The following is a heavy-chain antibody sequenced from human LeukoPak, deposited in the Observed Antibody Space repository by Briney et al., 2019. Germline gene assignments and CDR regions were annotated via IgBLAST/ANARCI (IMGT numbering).Heavy chain of an antibody. CDR2: INPSGGST. J-gene: IGHJ6*03. V-gene: IGHV1-46*01. D-gene: IGHD1-26*01. CDR1: GYTFTSYY. CDR3: ARLSGSYFSYYYYYYMDV. Sequence: ASVKVSCKASGYTFTSYYMHWVRQAPGQGLEWMGIINPSGGSTSYAQKFQGRVTMTRDMSTSTVYMELSSLRAEDTAVYYCARLSGSYFSYYYYYYMDVWGKGTTVTVSS.